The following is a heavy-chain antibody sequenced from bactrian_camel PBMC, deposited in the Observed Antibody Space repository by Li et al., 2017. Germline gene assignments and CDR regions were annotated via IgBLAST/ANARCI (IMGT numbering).Heavy chain of an antibody. J-gene: IGHJ4*01. V-gene: IGHV3S54*01. CDR3: AVGPDGGAWYGTGY. CDR1: GGTYGGDC. CDR2: LYIGDGSIT. Sequence: HVQLVESGGGLVQPGGSLRLSCAASGGTYGGDCVGWWRRSPGKEREGVASLYIGDGSITYYADSVKGRFAISRDNAKSTLYLRLDVLKTEDTAMYYCAVGPDGGAWYGTGYWGQGTQVTVS. D-gene: IGHD6*01.